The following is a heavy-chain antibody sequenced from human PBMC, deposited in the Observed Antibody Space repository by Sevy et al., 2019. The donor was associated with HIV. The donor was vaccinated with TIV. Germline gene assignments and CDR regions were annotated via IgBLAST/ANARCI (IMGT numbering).Heavy chain of an antibody. D-gene: IGHD3-10*02. Sequence: GGSLRLSCVASGFTFSNYAMTWVRQTPGKGLEWVSVIGHNGDNTHHAGSVKGRFSISRDNSKNTLDLQMNSLRAEDTAVYYCAKGVRLGGPIYYGMDVWGQGTTVTVSS. CDR1: GFTFSNYA. V-gene: IGHV3-23*01. CDR3: AKGVRLGGPIYYGMDV. J-gene: IGHJ6*02. CDR2: IGHNGDNT.